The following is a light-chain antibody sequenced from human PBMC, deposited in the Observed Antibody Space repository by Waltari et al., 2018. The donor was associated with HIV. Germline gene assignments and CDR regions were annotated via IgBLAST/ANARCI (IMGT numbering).Light chain of an antibody. CDR1: QSVSSH. CDR3: QQRSDWPIT. J-gene: IGKJ5*01. V-gene: IGKV3-11*01. Sequence: EIVLTQSPATLSLSPGERATLSCRASQSVSSHFAWYQQTPCQAPRILIVDASNRAPGIPARFSGSGSGTDFTLTISGLEPEDFAVYYCQQRSDWPITFGQGTRLEIK. CDR2: DAS.